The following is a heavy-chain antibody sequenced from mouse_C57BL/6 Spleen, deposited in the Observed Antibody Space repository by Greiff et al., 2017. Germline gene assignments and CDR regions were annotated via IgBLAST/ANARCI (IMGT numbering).Heavy chain of an antibody. CDR3: ARYYYGSSPSYWYFDV. J-gene: IGHJ1*03. D-gene: IGHD1-1*01. V-gene: IGHV1-81*01. CDR2: IYPRSGNT. Sequence: QVQLQQSGAELARPGASVKLSCKASGYTFTSYGISWVKQRTGQGLEWIGEIYPRSGNTYYNEKFKGKATLTADKSSSTAYMELRRLTSADSAVYFCARYYYGSSPSYWYFDVWGTGTTVTVSS. CDR1: GYTFTSYG.